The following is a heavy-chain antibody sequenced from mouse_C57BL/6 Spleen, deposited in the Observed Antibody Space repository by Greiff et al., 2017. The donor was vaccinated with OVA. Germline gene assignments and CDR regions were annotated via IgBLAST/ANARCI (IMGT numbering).Heavy chain of an antibody. CDR1: GYAFSSSW. CDR3: ARDGIYGYAMDY. CDR2: IYPGDGDT. J-gene: IGHJ4*01. V-gene: IGHV1-82*01. Sequence: QVQLQQSGPELVKPGASVKISCKASGYAFSSSWMNWVKQRPGKGLEWIGRIYPGDGDTNYNGKFKGKATLTADKSSSTAYMQLSSLTSEDSAVYFCARDGIYGYAMDYWGQGTSVTVSS. D-gene: IGHD2-1*01.